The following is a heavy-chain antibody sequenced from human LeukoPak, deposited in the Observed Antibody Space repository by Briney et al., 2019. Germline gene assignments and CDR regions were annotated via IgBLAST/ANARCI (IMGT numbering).Heavy chain of an antibody. J-gene: IGHJ4*02. D-gene: IGHD3-22*01. V-gene: IGHV4-59*01. CDR2: IYYSGST. CDR1: GFTFSSYA. Sequence: PGGSLRLSCAASGFTFSSYAMSWIRQPPGKGLEWIGYIYYSGSTNYNPSLKSRVTISVDTSKNQFSLKLSSVTAADTAVYYCAGSSGVVAITVDYWGQGTLVTVSS. CDR3: AGSSGVVAITVDY.